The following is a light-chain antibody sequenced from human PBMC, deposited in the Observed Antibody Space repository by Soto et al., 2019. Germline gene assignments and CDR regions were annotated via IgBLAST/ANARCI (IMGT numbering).Light chain of an antibody. CDR3: QQYSTWPLT. CDR1: QSVSST. V-gene: IGKV3-15*01. J-gene: IGKJ4*01. Sequence: EVVMTQSPATLSVSPGVRATLSCRASQSVSSTLAWYQQKPGQAPRLLIYGASTRATGIPARFSGSGSGTEFTLTICSLQSEDFAVYYCQQYSTWPLTFGGGTKVEIK. CDR2: GAS.